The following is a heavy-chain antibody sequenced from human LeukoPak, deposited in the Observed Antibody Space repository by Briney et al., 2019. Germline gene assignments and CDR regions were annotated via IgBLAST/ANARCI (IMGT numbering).Heavy chain of an antibody. J-gene: IGHJ4*02. V-gene: IGHV4-59*08. CDR1: GGSISSYY. Sequence: SETLSLTCTVSGGSISSYYWSWIRQPPGKGLEWVEYIYYSGSTNYNPSLKSRVTISVDTSKNQFSLKLSSVTAADTAVYYCARQSDSGYDTPGFDYWGQGTLVTVSS. CDR3: ARQSDSGYDTPGFDY. CDR2: IYYSGST. D-gene: IGHD5-12*01.